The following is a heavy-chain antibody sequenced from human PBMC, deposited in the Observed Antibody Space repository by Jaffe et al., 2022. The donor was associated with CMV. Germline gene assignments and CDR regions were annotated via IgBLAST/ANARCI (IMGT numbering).Heavy chain of an antibody. CDR1: GGTFSSYA. D-gene: IGHD3-10*01. V-gene: IGHV1-69*01. CDR2: IIPIFGTA. Sequence: QVQLVQSGAEVKKPGSSVKVSCKASGGTFSSYAVTWVRQAPGQGLEWVGGIIPIFGTANFAQKLQDRVKITADESRTTAYMELSSLTSDDTAVYYCARVGGDRPGIYWGQGTLVTVS. CDR3: ARVGGDRPGIY. J-gene: IGHJ4*02.